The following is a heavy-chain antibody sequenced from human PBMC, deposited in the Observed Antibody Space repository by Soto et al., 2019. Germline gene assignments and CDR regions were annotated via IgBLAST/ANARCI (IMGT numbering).Heavy chain of an antibody. CDR2: ISYDGSNK. CDR1: GFTFSSYG. D-gene: IGHD2-15*01. CDR3: AKAVVAATWLSYYYYGMDV. J-gene: IGHJ6*02. Sequence: GSLRLSCADSGFTFSSYGMHWVRQAPGKGLEWWAVISYDGSNKYYADSVKGRVTISRDNSKNTLYLQMNSLRAEDTAVYYCAKAVVAATWLSYYYYGMDVGGQGTTVTVSS. V-gene: IGHV3-30*18.